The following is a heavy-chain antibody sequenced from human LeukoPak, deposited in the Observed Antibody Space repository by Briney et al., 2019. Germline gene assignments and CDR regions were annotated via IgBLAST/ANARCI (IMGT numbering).Heavy chain of an antibody. CDR3: ARERYSAYDWCFDY. J-gene: IGHJ4*02. CDR2: IRYDESNK. D-gene: IGHD5-12*01. V-gene: IGHV3-30*02. Sequence: GGSLRLSCAASGFSFNSYGMHWVRQAPGKGLEWMAFIRYDESNKYYADSVKGRFTISRDNSRNTLSLQMNSLRLEDTAAYYCARERYSAYDWCFDYWGQGTLVTVSS. CDR1: GFSFNSYG.